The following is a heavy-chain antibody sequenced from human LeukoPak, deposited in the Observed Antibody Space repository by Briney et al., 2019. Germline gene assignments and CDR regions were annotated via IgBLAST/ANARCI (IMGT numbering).Heavy chain of an antibody. D-gene: IGHD6-13*01. CDR3: ASEQQLVLNWFDP. J-gene: IGHJ5*02. V-gene: IGHV4-30-4*07. CDR1: GGSISSGGYS. Sequence: SETLSLTCAVSGGSISSGGYSWSWIRQPPGKGLEWIGYIYYSGSTYYNPSLKSRVTISVDTSKNQFSLKLSSVTAADTAVYYCASEQQLVLNWFDPWGQGTLVTVSS. CDR2: IYYSGST.